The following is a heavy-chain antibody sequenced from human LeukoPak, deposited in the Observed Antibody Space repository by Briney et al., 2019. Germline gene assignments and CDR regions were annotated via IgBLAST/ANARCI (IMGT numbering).Heavy chain of an antibody. CDR2: ISWSSGSI. CDR3: AKGSPDDYYDSSGYYDY. Sequence: GGSLRLSCAASGFTFDDYAMHWVRQAPGKGLEWVSGISWSSGSIGYADSVKGRFTISRDNAKNSLYLQMNSLRAEDTALYYCAKGSPDDYYDSSGYYDYWGQGTLVTVSS. J-gene: IGHJ4*02. D-gene: IGHD3-22*01. CDR1: GFTFDDYA. V-gene: IGHV3-9*01.